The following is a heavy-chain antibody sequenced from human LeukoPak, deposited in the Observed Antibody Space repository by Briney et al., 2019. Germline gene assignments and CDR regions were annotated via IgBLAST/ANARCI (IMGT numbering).Heavy chain of an antibody. Sequence: QPGGSLRLSCAASGFTVSSYWMHWVRQAPGKGLVWVSRITSDGSSTSYADSVKGRFTISRDNPKNTLYLQMNSLRAEDTAVYYCARDQLGYYEPWGQGTLVTVSS. CDR2: ITSDGSST. D-gene: IGHD1-1*01. V-gene: IGHV3-74*01. J-gene: IGHJ5*02. CDR1: GFTVSSYW. CDR3: ARDQLGYYEP.